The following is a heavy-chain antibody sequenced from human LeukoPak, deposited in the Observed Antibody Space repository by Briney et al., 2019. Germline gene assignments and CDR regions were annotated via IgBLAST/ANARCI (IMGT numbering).Heavy chain of an antibody. V-gene: IGHV1-46*01. D-gene: IGHD5-18*01. CDR3: TRDWEGSYGQGYSDY. J-gene: IGHJ4*02. CDR1: GYTFTTYY. CDR2: INPSGGST. Sequence: ASVRVSSTASGYTFTTYYMHWVRQAPGQGIEWMGIINPSGGSTSYAQKFQGRVTMTRDTSTSTVYMELSSLKSEDTAVYYCTRDWEGSYGQGYSDYWGQGTLVTVSS.